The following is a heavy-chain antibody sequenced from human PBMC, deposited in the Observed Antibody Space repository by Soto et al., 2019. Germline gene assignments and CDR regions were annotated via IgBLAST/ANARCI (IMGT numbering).Heavy chain of an antibody. D-gene: IGHD6-19*01. J-gene: IGHJ4*02. CDR2: IIPIFGTA. Sequence: ASVKVSCKASGGTFSSYAISWVRQAPGQGLEWMGGIIPIFGTANYAQKFQGRVTITADESTSTAYMELSSLRSEDTAVYYCAIFYLSVAGLDYWGQGTLVTVSS. V-gene: IGHV1-69*13. CDR1: GGTFSSYA. CDR3: AIFYLSVAGLDY.